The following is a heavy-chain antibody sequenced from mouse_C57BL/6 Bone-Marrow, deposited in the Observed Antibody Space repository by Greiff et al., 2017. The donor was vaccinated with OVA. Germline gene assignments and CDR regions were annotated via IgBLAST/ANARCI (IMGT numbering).Heavy chain of an antibody. D-gene: IGHD2-4*01. J-gene: IGHJ2*01. CDR3: ARDALYDYDEGFDY. V-gene: IGHV1-69*01. Sequence: QVQLQQPGAELVMPGASVKLSCKASGYTFTSYWMHWVKQRPGQGLEWNGEIDPSDSYTNYNQKFKGKSTLTVDKSSSTAYMQLSSLTSEDSAVYYCARDALYDYDEGFDYWGQGTTLTVSS. CDR1: GYTFTSYW. CDR2: IDPSDSYT.